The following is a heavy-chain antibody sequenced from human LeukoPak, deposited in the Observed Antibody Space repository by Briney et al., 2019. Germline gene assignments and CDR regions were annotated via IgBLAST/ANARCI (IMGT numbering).Heavy chain of an antibody. CDR3: ARGSGDYDILTGHYFDN. V-gene: IGHV4-59*01. D-gene: IGHD3-9*01. J-gene: IGHJ4*02. CDR1: GGSISTYY. Sequence: SETLSLTCTVSGGSISTYYWSWIRQPPGKGLEWIGYIYYSGSTNYNPSLKSRATISVDTSKNQFSLKLSSVTAADTAIYYCARGSGDYDILTGHYFDNWGQGTLVTVSS. CDR2: IYYSGST.